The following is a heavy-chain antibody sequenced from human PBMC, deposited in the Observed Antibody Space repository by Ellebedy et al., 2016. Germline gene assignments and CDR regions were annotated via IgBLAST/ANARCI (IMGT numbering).Heavy chain of an antibody. Sequence: ASVKVSCKGSGYSFTSYWIGWVRQMPGKGLEWMGLIYPGDSDTRYSPSLQGQVTISADKSISTSHLQWSSLKASDTAMYYCARHMNTAMTNDYWGQGTLVTVSS. CDR2: IYPGDSDT. J-gene: IGHJ4*02. CDR3: ARHMNTAMTNDY. D-gene: IGHD5-18*01. CDR1: GYSFTSYW. V-gene: IGHV5-51*01.